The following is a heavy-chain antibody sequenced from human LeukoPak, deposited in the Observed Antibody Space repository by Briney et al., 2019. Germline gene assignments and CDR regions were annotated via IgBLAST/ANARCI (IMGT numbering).Heavy chain of an antibody. Sequence: SETLSLTCAVYGGSFSGYYWSWIRQPPGKGLEWIGEINHSGSTNYNPSLKSRVTISVDTSKNQFSLKLSSVTAADTAVYYCASTPPTGDFWSGYLRSPAGAFDIWGQGTMVTVSS. D-gene: IGHD3-3*01. J-gene: IGHJ3*02. CDR3: ASTPPTGDFWSGYLRSPAGAFDI. CDR2: INHSGST. CDR1: GGSFSGYY. V-gene: IGHV4-34*01.